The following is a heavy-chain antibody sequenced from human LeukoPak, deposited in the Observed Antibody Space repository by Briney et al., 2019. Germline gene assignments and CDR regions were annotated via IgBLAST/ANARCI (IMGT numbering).Heavy chain of an antibody. CDR3: ATDRPGRMSGGMDV. CDR1: GYTLTELS. V-gene: IGHV1-24*01. Sequence: ASVKISCKVSGYTLTELSMHWVRQAPGKGLEWMGGFDPEDGETIYAQKFQGRVTMTEDTSTDTAYMELSSLRSEDTAVYYCATDRPGRMSGGMDVWGQGTTVTVSS. J-gene: IGHJ6*02. CDR2: FDPEDGET. D-gene: IGHD1-14*01.